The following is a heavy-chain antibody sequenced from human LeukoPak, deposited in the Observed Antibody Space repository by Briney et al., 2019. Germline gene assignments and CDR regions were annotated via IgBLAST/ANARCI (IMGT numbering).Heavy chain of an antibody. CDR1: GGSISSYY. J-gene: IGHJ6*02. D-gene: IGHD6-13*01. CDR3: ARDRTAIAAGGTHSYYGMDV. Sequence: PSETLSLTCTVSGGSISSYYWSWIRQPPGKGLEWIGYIYYSGSTNYNPSLKSRVTISVDTSKNQFSLKLSSVTAADTAVYYCARDRTAIAAGGTHSYYGMDVWGQGTTVTVSS. V-gene: IGHV4-59*01. CDR2: IYYSGST.